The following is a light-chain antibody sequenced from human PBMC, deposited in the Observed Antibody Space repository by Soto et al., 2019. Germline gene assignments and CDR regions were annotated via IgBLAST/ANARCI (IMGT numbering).Light chain of an antibody. CDR3: SSYKSSSTYV. V-gene: IGLV2-14*01. J-gene: IGLJ1*01. Sequence: QSVLTQPASVSGSPGQSITISCTGTSSDVGGYEYVSWYQQHPGKAPKLMIYEVTNRPSGVSNRFSGSKSGNTASLTISGLQAEDEADYYCSSYKSSSTYVFGTGTKVTVL. CDR1: SSDVGGYEY. CDR2: EVT.